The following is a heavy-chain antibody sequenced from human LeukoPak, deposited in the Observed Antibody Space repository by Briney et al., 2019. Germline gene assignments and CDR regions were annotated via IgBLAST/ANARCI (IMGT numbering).Heavy chain of an antibody. CDR1: GGSISSSSYY. CDR3: ARSALRFLEWLLFDP. J-gene: IGHJ5*02. Sequence: PSETLSLTCTVSGGSISSSSYYWGWIRQPPGKGLEWIGSIYYSGSTYYNPSLKSRVTISVDTSKNQFSLKLSSVTAADTAVYYCARSALRFLEWLLFDPWGQGTLVTVSS. V-gene: IGHV4-39*01. CDR2: IYYSGST. D-gene: IGHD3-3*01.